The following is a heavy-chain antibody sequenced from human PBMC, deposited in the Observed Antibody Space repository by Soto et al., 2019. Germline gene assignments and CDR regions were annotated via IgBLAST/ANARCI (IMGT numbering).Heavy chain of an antibody. V-gene: IGHV3-21*01. D-gene: IGHD2-15*01. CDR1: GFTFSSYS. J-gene: IGHJ5*02. CDR3: ARVGPYCSGGSCRRLWFDP. Sequence: GGSLRLSCAASGFTFSSYSMNWVRQAPGKGLEWVSSISSSSSYIYYADSVKGRFTISRDNAKNSLYLQMNSLRAEDTAVYYCARVGPYCSGGSCRRLWFDPWGQGTLVTVSS. CDR2: ISSSSSYI.